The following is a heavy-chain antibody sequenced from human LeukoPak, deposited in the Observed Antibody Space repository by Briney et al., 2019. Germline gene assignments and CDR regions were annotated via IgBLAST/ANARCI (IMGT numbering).Heavy chain of an antibody. CDR1: EYTFTVYH. Sequence: ASVKVSCKASEYTFTVYHIHWVRQAPGQGLEWMGWISVNNGDTNYAQNLQGRVTITTDTSTSTAYMELSSLRSDDTAVYYCARDLMRDPFEIAADLYYFDYWGQGTLVTVSS. CDR2: ISVNNGDT. D-gene: IGHD6-13*01. CDR3: ARDLMRDPFEIAADLYYFDY. V-gene: IGHV1-18*04. J-gene: IGHJ4*02.